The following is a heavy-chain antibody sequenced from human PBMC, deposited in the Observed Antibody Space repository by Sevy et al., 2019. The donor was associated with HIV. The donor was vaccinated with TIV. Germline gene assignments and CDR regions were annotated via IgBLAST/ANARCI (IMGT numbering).Heavy chain of an antibody. V-gene: IGHV3-7*01. CDR1: GFTFSRYW. D-gene: IGHD3-22*01. CDR2: IKQDESEK. J-gene: IGHJ4*02. CDR3: ARAEQVTMLVVFGGLYFDS. Sequence: AGSLRLSCAASGFTFSRYWMTWVRQAPGKGLEWVANIKQDESEKYYVDSVKGRFTISRDNAKNSLYLQMNSLRADDTAVYYCARAEQVTMLVVFGGLYFDSWGQGTLVTVSS.